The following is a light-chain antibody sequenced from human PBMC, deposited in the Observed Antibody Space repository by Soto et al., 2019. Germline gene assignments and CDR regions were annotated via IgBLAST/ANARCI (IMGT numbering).Light chain of an antibody. Sequence: DIQMTQSPSTLSASVGEGLTITCRSRTTISNWLAWYQQKPGKAPKLLIYKASNLESGVPSRFSGSGSGTDFTLTISSQQPDDSATYYCQQYSSYWGLTFGGGTKVEIK. CDR2: KAS. CDR1: TTISNW. V-gene: IGKV1-5*03. J-gene: IGKJ4*01. CDR3: QQYSSYWGLT.